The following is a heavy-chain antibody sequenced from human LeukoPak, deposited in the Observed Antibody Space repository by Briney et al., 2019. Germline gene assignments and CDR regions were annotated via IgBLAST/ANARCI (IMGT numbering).Heavy chain of an antibody. V-gene: IGHV3-23*01. CDR1: GFTFSSYA. CDR3: AKDVYYYDSSGNFDY. Sequence: PGGSLRLSCAASGFTFSSYAMSWVRQAPEKGLEWVSGISGSGDSTYYADSMKGRFAISRDNSKNTLYLQVNSLRAEDTAVYYCAKDVYYYDSSGNFDYWGQGTLVTVSS. CDR2: ISGSGDST. D-gene: IGHD3-22*01. J-gene: IGHJ4*02.